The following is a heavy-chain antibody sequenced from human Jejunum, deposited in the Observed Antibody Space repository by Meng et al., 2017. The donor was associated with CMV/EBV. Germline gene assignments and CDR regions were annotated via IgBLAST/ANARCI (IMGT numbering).Heavy chain of an antibody. CDR3: AREPQLEIDAFDV. V-gene: IGHV3-30-3*01. J-gene: IGHJ3*01. D-gene: IGHD1-1*01. CDR1: GFTFSSYT. Sequence: SGFTFSSYTMHWVRQAPGKGLQWVALIPQDGSNKYYADSVKGRFTISRDTSKNTLYVQMNSLRPEDTAVYYCAREPQLEIDAFDVWGRGTMVTVSS. CDR2: IPQDGSNK.